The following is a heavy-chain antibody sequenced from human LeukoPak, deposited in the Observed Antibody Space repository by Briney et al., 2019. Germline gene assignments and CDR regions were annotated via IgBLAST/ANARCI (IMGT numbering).Heavy chain of an antibody. D-gene: IGHD3-10*01. V-gene: IGHV3-49*04. Sequence: GGSLRLSCTASGFTLGDYAMSWVRQAPGKGMEWVGFIRSKAYGGTTEYAGSVKGRFTISRDDSKSIAYLQTDSLKTEGTAVYYCARDAYGSGSYSYYWGQGTLVTVSS. CDR3: ARDAYGSGSYSYY. CDR2: IRSKAYGGTT. CDR1: GFTLGDYA. J-gene: IGHJ4*02.